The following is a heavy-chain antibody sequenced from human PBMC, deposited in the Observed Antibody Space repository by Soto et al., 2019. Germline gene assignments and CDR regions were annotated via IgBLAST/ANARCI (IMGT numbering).Heavy chain of an antibody. V-gene: IGHV1-69*13. J-gene: IGHJ5*02. D-gene: IGHD2-15*01. Sequence: SVKVSCKASGGTFSSYAISWVRQAPGQGLEWMGGIIPIFGTANYAQKFQGRVTITADESTSTAYMELSSLRSEDTAVYYCARVGYCSGGSCYAGGFDPWAQRTLVTVSS. CDR1: GGTFSSYA. CDR3: ARVGYCSGGSCYAGGFDP. CDR2: IIPIFGTA.